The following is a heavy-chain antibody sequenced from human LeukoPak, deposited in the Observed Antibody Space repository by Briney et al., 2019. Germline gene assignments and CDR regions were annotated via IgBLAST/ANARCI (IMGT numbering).Heavy chain of an antibody. CDR2: INQDGSAS. V-gene: IGHV3-7*01. CDR1: GFRFDSYF. CDR3: AREAMVRGVPFHFDY. Sequence: GGSLRLSCAASGFRFDSYFMSWVRQAPGKGLEWVALINQDGSASYFADSVKGRFTISRDNAKNSLYLQMNSLRAEDTAVYYCAREAMVRGVPFHFDYWGQGTLVTVSS. J-gene: IGHJ4*02. D-gene: IGHD3-10*01.